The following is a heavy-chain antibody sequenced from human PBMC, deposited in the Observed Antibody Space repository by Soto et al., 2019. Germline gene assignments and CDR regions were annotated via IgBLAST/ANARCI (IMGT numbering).Heavy chain of an antibody. CDR1: GFTFSSYA. V-gene: IGHV3-23*01. J-gene: IGHJ6*03. CDR2: ISGSGGST. Sequence: GESLKISCAASGFTFSSYAMSWVRQAPGKGLEWVSAISGSGGSTYYADSVKGRFTISRDNSKNTLYLQMNSLRAEDTAVYYCAKSDGHPYYYYYMDVWGKGTTVTVSS. CDR3: AKSDGHPYYYYYMDV.